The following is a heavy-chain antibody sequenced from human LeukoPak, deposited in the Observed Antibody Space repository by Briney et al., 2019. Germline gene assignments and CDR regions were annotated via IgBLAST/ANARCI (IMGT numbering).Heavy chain of an antibody. V-gene: IGHV3-23*01. D-gene: IGHD2-2*01. CDR3: AKVQDCSSTSCYPISYFDY. CDR2: ISGSGDNT. CDR1: GFTFSSYA. J-gene: IGHJ4*02. Sequence: GGSLGLSCAASGFTFSSYAMSWVRQAPGKGLECVSGISGSGDNTYYTDSVKGRFTISRDTSKNTLYLQMNSLRAEDTAVYYCAKVQDCSSTSCYPISYFDYWGQGTLVTVSS.